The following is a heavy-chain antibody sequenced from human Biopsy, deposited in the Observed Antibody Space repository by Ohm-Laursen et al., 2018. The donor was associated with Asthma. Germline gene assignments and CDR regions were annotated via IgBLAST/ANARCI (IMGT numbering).Heavy chain of an antibody. V-gene: IGHV3-53*05. Sequence: SLRLSCSASGFTVSTNGMSWVRQPPGKGLEWVSVIYSGGGTYYADSVKGRFTISRDKSENTLYLQMNSLRAEDTAVYYCAREGVAGTHIEDWGQGTLVTVSS. CDR1: GFTVSTNG. J-gene: IGHJ4*02. D-gene: IGHD6-19*01. CDR3: AREGVAGTHIED. CDR2: IYSGGGT.